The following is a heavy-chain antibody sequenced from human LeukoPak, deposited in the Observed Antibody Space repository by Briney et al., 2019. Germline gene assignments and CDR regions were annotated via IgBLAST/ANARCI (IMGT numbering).Heavy chain of an antibody. CDR2: INHSGST. CDR3: ARGTVRGVIPLAY. J-gene: IGHJ4*02. CDR1: GGSFSGYY. Sequence: SETLSLTCAVYGGSFSGYYWSWIRQPPGKGLEWIGEINHSGSTNYNPSLKSRVTISVDTSKNQFSLKLSSVTAADTAAYYCARGTVRGVIPLAYWGQGTLVTVSS. V-gene: IGHV4-34*01. D-gene: IGHD3-10*01.